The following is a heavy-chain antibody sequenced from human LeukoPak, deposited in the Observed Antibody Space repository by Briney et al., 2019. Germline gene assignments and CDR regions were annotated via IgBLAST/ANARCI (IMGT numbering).Heavy chain of an antibody. CDR2: IYYSGST. D-gene: IGHD4-17*01. V-gene: IGHV4-39*01. CDR3: ARQVGYGGNLFDY. CDR1: GGSISSSSYY. J-gene: IGHJ4*02. Sequence: SEALSLTCTVSGGSISSSSYYWGWIRQPPGKGLEWIGSIYYSGSTYYNPSLKSRVTISVDTSKNQFSLKLSSATAADTAVYYCARQVGYGGNLFDYWGQGTLVTVSS.